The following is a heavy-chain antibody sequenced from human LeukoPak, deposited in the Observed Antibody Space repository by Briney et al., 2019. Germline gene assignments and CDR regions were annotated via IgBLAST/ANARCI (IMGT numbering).Heavy chain of an antibody. CDR1: GYTFTSYG. D-gene: IGHD2-2*02. V-gene: IGHV1-18*01. J-gene: IGHJ4*02. CDR2: ISAYNGNT. Sequence: ASVKVSCKASGYTFTSYGISWVRQAPGQGPEWMGWISAYNGNTNYAQKLQGRVTMTTDTSTSTAYMELRSLRSDDTAVYYCARQYCSSTSCYTDFDYWGQGTLVTVSS. CDR3: ARQYCSSTSCYTDFDY.